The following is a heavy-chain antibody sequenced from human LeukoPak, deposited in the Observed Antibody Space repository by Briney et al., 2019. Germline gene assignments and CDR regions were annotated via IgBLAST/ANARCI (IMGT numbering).Heavy chain of an antibody. CDR1: GVTFRTYA. D-gene: IGHD4-17*01. CDR3: ATTTTVTH. CDR2: ISSSGGST. Sequence: PGGSLRLSCAPPGVTFRTYAMSWVRQAPGKGLEWVSAISSSGGSTYYADSVRGRFTISRDNSNYTLCLQMNSLKAEDTAVYNCATTTTVTHWGQGTLVTVSS. V-gene: IGHV3-23*01. J-gene: IGHJ4*02.